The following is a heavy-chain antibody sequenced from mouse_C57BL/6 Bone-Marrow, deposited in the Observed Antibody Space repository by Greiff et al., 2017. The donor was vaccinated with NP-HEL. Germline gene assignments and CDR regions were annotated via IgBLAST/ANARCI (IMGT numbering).Heavy chain of an antibody. CDR2: IHPNSGST. CDR1: GYTFTSYW. D-gene: IGHD1-1*01. J-gene: IGHJ3*01. Sequence: QVQLKQPGAELVKPGASVKLSCKASGYTFTSYWMHWVKQRPGQGLEWIGMIHPNSGSTNYNEQFKSKATLTVDKSSSTAYMQLSSLTSEDSAVYYCARWGFITTVVAPAGFAYWGQGTLVTVSA. V-gene: IGHV1-64*01. CDR3: ARWGFITTVVAPAGFAY.